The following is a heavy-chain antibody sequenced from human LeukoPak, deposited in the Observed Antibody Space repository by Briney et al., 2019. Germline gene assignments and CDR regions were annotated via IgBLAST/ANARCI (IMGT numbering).Heavy chain of an antibody. Sequence: GSRRLSCAASGFTFSGFWMHWVRQAPGKGLVWVSRISSDGSSTSYADSVKGRSTISRDNAKNTLYLQMSSLRAEDTAVYYCARVVSGYTDSWFDPWGESTLVSVSS. J-gene: IGHJ5*02. D-gene: IGHD3-22*01. CDR3: ARVVSGYTDSWFDP. CDR2: ISSDGSST. V-gene: IGHV3-74*01. CDR1: GFTFSGFW.